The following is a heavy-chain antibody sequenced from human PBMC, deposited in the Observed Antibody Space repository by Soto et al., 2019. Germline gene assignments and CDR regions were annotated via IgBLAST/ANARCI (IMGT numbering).Heavy chain of an antibody. CDR3: AIEGTTVTHRLYYYGMDV. D-gene: IGHD4-4*01. J-gene: IGHJ6*02. CDR1: GGTFSSYA. V-gene: IGHV1-69*13. CDR2: IIPIFGTA. Sequence: ASVKVSCKTSGGTFSSYAISWVRQAPGQGLEWMGGIIPIFGTANYAQKFQGRVTITAYESTSTAYMELSSLSSEDTAVYYCAIEGTTVTHRLYYYGMDVWGQGTTVTVSS.